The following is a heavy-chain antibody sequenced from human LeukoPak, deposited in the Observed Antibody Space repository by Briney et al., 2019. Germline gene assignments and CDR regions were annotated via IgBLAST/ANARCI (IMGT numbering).Heavy chain of an antibody. D-gene: IGHD3-16*01. CDR1: GGSISSSSYY. CDR3: ARVTPPFDY. V-gene: IGHV4-39*01. CDR2: IYYSGST. J-gene: IGHJ4*02. Sequence: PSETLSLTCTVSGGSISSSSYYWGWIRQPPGKGLEWIGSIYYSGSTYYNPSLKSRVTTSVDTSKNQFSLKLSSVTAADTAVYYCARVTPPFDYWGQGTLVTVSS.